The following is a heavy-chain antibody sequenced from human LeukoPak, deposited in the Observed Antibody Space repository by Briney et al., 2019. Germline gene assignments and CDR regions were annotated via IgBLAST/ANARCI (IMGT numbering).Heavy chain of an antibody. J-gene: IGHJ4*02. CDR1: GFTFSSYW. V-gene: IGHV3-7*03. CDR3: ARARGYCSSTSCSFSGTLVY. D-gene: IGHD2-2*01. CDR2: IKQDGSDK. Sequence: PGGSLRLSCAASGFTFSSYWMTWVRQAPGKGLEWVANIKQDGSDKYYVDSVRARFTISRDNAKNSLYLQMNSLRAEDTAVYYCARARGYCSSTSCSFSGTLVYWGQGTLVTVSS.